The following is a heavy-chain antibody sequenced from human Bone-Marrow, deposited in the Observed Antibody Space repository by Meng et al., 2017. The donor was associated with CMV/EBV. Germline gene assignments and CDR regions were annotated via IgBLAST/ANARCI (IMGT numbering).Heavy chain of an antibody. D-gene: IGHD3-22*01. Sequence: GESLKISCAASGFTFSSYAMSWVRQAPGKGLEWVSAISGSGGSTYYADSVKGRFTISRDNSKNTLYLQMNSLRAEDTAVYYCASERITMIVVAYWGQGTLVTVSS. CDR1: GFTFSSYA. J-gene: IGHJ4*02. V-gene: IGHV3-23*01. CDR2: ISGSGGST. CDR3: ASERITMIVVAY.